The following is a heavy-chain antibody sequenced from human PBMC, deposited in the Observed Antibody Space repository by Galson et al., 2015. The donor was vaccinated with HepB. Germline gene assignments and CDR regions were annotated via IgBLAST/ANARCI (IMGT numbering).Heavy chain of an antibody. CDR2: IRSSGSTTI. V-gene: IGHV3-11*04. Sequence: SLRLSCAASGFTLSDYYMTWIRQAPGKGLEWVSYIRSSGSTTIYYADSVKGRFTISRDNAKNSLYLQMNSLRPEDTAVYFCVFLRGNDLKPLDYWGQGILVTVSS. CDR3: VFLRGNDLKPLDY. J-gene: IGHJ4*02. CDR1: GFTLSDYY. D-gene: IGHD5-12*01.